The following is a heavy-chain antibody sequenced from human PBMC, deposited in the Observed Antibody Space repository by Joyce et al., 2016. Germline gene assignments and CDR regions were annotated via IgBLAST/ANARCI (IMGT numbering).Heavy chain of an antibody. V-gene: IGHV3-43*01. J-gene: IGHJ4*02. D-gene: IGHD4-23*01. CDR2: ITWDGGSI. CDR3: AKGSGFGGYSLDY. Sequence: EVQLVESGGVVVQPGGSLRLSCAASGFTFDDYTMHWVRQAPGKGLEWVSLITWDGGSIYYADAVKGRFTISRDNSKNSLFLQMNGLRTEDTALYYCAKGSGFGGYSLDYWGQGTLVPVSS. CDR1: GFTFDDYT.